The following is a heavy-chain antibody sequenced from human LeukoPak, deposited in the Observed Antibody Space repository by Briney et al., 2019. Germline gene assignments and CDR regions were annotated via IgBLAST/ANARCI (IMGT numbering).Heavy chain of an antibody. CDR1: GSIFTSYW. CDR2: IYPGDSDT. D-gene: IGHD6-19*01. CDR3: ARPHWLAPYDTFDI. V-gene: IGHV5-51*01. J-gene: IGHJ3*02. Sequence: GESLKISCKGAGSIFTSYWIGCVRQMAGEGLEWMWLIYPGDSDTRYSPSFQGQVTISADKSISTAYLQWSSLKASDTAMYYCARPHWLAPYDTFDIWGQGTMVTVSS.